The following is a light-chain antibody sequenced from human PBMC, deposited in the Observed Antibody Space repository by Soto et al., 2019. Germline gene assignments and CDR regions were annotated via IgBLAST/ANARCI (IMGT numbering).Light chain of an antibody. CDR2: KAS. J-gene: IGKJ3*01. Sequence: DIQMTQSPSILSASVGDRVTITCRASQSINIWLAWYQQKPGKAPKRLIYKASTLESGVPSRFSGSGSGTDFTLTISRLEPDDFAVYYCQQYGSAITFGPGTRVD. V-gene: IGKV1-5*03. CDR1: QSINIW. CDR3: QQYGSAIT.